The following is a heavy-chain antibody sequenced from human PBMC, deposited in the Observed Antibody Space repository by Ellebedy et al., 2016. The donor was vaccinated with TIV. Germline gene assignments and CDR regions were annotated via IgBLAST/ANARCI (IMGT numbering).Heavy chain of an antibody. J-gene: IGHJ4*02. V-gene: IGHV3-7*01. CDR1: GFTFSNYW. CDR3: ARDPGHYCGYDY. Sequence: GESLKISCTASGFTFSNYWMTWVRQAPGKGLEWVANINQDGSMRKYVDSVKGRFTISRDNGKNSLYLQINSPRAEDTSVYFCARDPGHYCGYDYWGQGARVTVSS. D-gene: IGHD4-17*01. CDR2: INQDGSMR.